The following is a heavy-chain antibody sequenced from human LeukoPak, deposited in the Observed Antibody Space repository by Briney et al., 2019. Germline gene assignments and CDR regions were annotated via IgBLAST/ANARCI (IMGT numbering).Heavy chain of an antibody. Sequence: PGGSLRLSCAASGFTFSSYWMSWVRQAPGKGLEWVANIKQDGSEKYYVGSVKGRFTISRDNAKNSLYLQMNNLGAEDTAVYYCATDPASYCTSSTCVFDYWGQGTLVTVSS. J-gene: IGHJ4*02. V-gene: IGHV3-7*01. CDR3: ATDPASYCTSSTCVFDY. CDR2: IKQDGSEK. CDR1: GFTFSSYW. D-gene: IGHD2-8*01.